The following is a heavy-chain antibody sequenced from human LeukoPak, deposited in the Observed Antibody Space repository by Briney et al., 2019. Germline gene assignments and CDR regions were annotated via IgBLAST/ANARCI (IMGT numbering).Heavy chain of an antibody. CDR2: SRDKGNSYTT. CDR1: GFTFSDHY. D-gene: IGHD3-10*01. J-gene: IGHJ4*01. V-gene: IGHV3-72*01. CDR3: TKLARAPRDFDY. Sequence: GGSLRLSSAASGFTFSDHYIDWVRQAPGKGLEWVGRSRDKGNSYTTAYAASVRGRFTISRDDSKNSLYLQMNSLKIEDTAVYYCTKLARAPRDFDYWGQGTLVTVSS.